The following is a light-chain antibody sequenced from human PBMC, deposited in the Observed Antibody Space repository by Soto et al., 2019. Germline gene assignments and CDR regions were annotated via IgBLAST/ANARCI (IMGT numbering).Light chain of an antibody. CDR3: GADHGSGSNCAYVV. CDR2: VGTGGIVG. CDR1: SGYSNYK. Sequence: QSVLTQPPSASASLGASVTLTCTLSSGYSNYKVDWYQQRPGKGPRFVMRVGTGGIVGSKGDGIPDRFSVLGSGLNRYLTIKNIQEEDESDYHCGADHGSGSNCAYVVFGGGTKLTVL. J-gene: IGLJ2*01. V-gene: IGLV9-49*01.